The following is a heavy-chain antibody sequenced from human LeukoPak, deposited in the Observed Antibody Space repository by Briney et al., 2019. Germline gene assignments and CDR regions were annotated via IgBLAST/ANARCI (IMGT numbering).Heavy chain of an antibody. CDR3: ARGYYSSSRFDS. Sequence: GGSLRLSCAASGFPFSNYWMHWVRQAPGKGLVWVSRVNSDGSTTNYADSVKGRFTIPRDNAENTLYMRMNSLRPEDTAVYYCARGYYSSSRFDSWGQGTLVTVSS. CDR2: VNSDGSTT. D-gene: IGHD6-13*01. J-gene: IGHJ4*02. CDR1: GFPFSNYW. V-gene: IGHV3-74*01.